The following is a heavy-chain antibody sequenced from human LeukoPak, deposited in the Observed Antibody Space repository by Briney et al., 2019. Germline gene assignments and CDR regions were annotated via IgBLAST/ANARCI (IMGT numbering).Heavy chain of an antibody. CDR3: ARHWQSFDY. J-gene: IGHJ4*02. V-gene: IGHV5-51*01. CDR1: GYRFTSYW. D-gene: IGHD6-19*01. Sequence: GESLKISFKGSGYRFTSYWIGWVRPMPGKGLGWMGIIYPGDSDTRYSPSFQGQVTISADKSISTAYLQWSSLKASDTAMYYCARHWQSFDYWGQGTLVTVSS. CDR2: IYPGDSDT.